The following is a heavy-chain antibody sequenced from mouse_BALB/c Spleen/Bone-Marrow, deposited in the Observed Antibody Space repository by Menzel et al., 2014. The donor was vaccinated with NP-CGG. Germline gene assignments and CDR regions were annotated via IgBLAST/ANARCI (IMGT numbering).Heavy chain of an antibody. CDR1: GYTFTSHW. V-gene: IGHV1S22*01. CDR3: TRSTGNFDY. J-gene: IGHJ2*01. D-gene: IGHD4-1*01. Sequence: LQQSGSELVRPGASVKLSCKASGYTFTSHWMHWVKQRPGQGLEWIGNIYPGSGSTNYDEKFKSKATLTVDTSSSTAYMQLSSLTSEDSAVYYCTRSTGNFDYWGQGTTLTVSS. CDR2: IYPGSGST.